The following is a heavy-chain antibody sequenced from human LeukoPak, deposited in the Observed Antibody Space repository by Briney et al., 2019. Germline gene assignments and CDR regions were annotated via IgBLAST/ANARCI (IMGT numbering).Heavy chain of an antibody. CDR2: IYTSGRT. D-gene: IGHD2/OR15-2a*01. Sequence: SETLSLTCTVSGGSIRTYYWSWIRQPPGKGLEWIGYIYTSGRTNYNPSLKSRVTMSLDTSENQFSLKLSSVTAADTAVYYCARGDFYRYYFDYWGQGTLVTVSS. CDR1: GGSIRTYY. V-gene: IGHV4-4*09. CDR3: ARGDFYRYYFDY. J-gene: IGHJ4*02.